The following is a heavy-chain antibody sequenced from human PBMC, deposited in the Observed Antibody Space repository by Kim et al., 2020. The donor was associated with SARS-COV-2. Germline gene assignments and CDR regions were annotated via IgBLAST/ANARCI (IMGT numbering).Heavy chain of an antibody. Sequence: YAQKFQGRVTMTRDTSTSTVYMELSSLRSEDTAVYYCARSGIAVAGWFDPWGQGTLVTVSS. V-gene: IGHV1-46*01. D-gene: IGHD6-19*01. J-gene: IGHJ5*02. CDR3: ARSGIAVAGWFDP.